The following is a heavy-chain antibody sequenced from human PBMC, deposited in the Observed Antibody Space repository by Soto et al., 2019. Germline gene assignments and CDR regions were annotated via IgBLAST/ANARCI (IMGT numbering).Heavy chain of an antibody. V-gene: IGHV3-23*01. D-gene: IGHD3-10*01. CDR2: LSGTGAST. CDR3: ANDSSLWFGQLVNDLDN. CDR1: GFSISSYD. J-gene: IGHJ4*02. Sequence: EVQLLESGGGLVQPGGSLRLSCAASGFSISSYDLNWVRQAPGKGLEWVSALSGTGASTYYADSVRGRFTISIDTSKNTLYLQMNSLRAEDTAVYYCANDSSLWFGQLVNDLDNWGLGNLVTVSS.